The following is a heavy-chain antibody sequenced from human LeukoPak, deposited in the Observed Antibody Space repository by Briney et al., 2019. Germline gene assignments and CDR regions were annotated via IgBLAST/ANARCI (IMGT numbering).Heavy chain of an antibody. J-gene: IGHJ4*02. Sequence: PGGSLRLSCAASGFIVNNKYMTWVRQAPGKGLEWVSAISGSGGSTYYADSVKGRFTISRDNSKNTLYLQMNSLRAEDTAVYYCAKDGSSGWYPIGEDGYFDYWGQGTLVTVSS. V-gene: IGHV3-23*01. CDR2: ISGSGGST. CDR1: GFIVNNKY. D-gene: IGHD6-19*01. CDR3: AKDGSSGWYPIGEDGYFDY.